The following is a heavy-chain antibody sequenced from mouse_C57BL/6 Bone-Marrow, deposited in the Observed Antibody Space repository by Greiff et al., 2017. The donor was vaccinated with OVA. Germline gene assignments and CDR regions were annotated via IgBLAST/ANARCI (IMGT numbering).Heavy chain of an antibody. V-gene: IGHV1-72*01. Sequence: VKLQQPGAELVKPGASVKLSCKASGYTFTSYWMHWVKQRPGRGLEWIGRIDPNSGGTKYNEKFKSKATLTVDKPSSTAYMQLSSLTSEDSAVYYCARSRQLRLLYAMDYWGQGTSVTVSS. CDR1: GYTFTSYW. D-gene: IGHD3-2*02. CDR3: ARSRQLRLLYAMDY. J-gene: IGHJ4*01. CDR2: IDPNSGGT.